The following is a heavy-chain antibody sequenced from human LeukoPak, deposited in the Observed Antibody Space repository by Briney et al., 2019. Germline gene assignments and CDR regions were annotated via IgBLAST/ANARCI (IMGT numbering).Heavy chain of an antibody. CDR3: ARGRGRASFDY. V-gene: IGHV4-4*02. CDR2: IYHSGST. J-gene: IGHJ4*02. D-gene: IGHD5-24*01. CDR1: GGSISSSNW. Sequence: SETLSLTCAVSGGSISSSNWWSWVRQPPGKGLGWIGEIYHSGSTNYNPSLKSRVTISVDRSKNQFSLKLSSVSAADTAVYYCARGRGRASFDYWGQGTLVTVSS.